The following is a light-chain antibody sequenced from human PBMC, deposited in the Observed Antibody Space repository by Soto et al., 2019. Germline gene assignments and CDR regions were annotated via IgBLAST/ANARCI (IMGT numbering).Light chain of an antibody. CDR3: QQYGSSPPFT. J-gene: IGKJ3*01. V-gene: IGKV3-20*01. Sequence: EIVLTQSPGTLSLSPGERATLSCRASQSVSSSYLAWYQQKPGQAPRLLIYGTSARATGILDRFSGSGSGTDFTLTISRLEPEEYAMFYCQQYGSSPPFTFGPGTKVDI. CDR2: GTS. CDR1: QSVSSSY.